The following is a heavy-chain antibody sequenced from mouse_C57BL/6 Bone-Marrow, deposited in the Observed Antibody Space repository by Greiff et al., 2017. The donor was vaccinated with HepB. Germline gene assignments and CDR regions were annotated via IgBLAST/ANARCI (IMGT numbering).Heavy chain of an antibody. J-gene: IGHJ4*01. CDR1: GFTFSSYA. Sequence: EVKVVESGGGLVKPGGSLKLSCAASGFTFSSYAMSWVRQTPEKRLEWVATISDGGSYTYYPDNVKGRFTISRDNAKNNLYLQMSHLKSEDTAMYYCARGQTGNYAMDYWGQGTSVTVSS. CDR2: ISDGGSYT. CDR3: ARGQTGNYAMDY. V-gene: IGHV5-4*03. D-gene: IGHD4-1*01.